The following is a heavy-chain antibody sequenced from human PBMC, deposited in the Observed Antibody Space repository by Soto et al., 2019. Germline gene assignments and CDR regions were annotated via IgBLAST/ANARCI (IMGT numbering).Heavy chain of an antibody. CDR2: ISAYNGNT. CDR1: GYTFTSYG. CDR3: ARVPTFPGDFDY. V-gene: IGHV1-18*01. J-gene: IGHJ4*02. Sequence: GASVKVSFKASGYTFTSYGISWVRRAPGQGLEWMGWISAYNGNTNYAQKLQGRVTMTTDTSTSTAYMELRSLRSDDTAVYYCARVPTFPGDFDYWGQGTLVTVSS. D-gene: IGHD3-16*01.